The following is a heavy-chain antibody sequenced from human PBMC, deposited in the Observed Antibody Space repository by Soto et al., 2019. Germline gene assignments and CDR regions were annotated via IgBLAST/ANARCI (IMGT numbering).Heavy chain of an antibody. CDR2: IYYSGST. J-gene: IGHJ5*02. Sequence: SETLSLTCTVSGGSISSYYWSWIRQPPGKGLEWIGYIYYSGSTNYNPSLKSRVTISVDTSKNQFSLKLSSVTAADTAVYYCARLYMVRGVISRWFDPWGQGTLVTVSS. CDR3: ARLYMVRGVISRWFDP. D-gene: IGHD3-10*01. V-gene: IGHV4-59*08. CDR1: GGSISSYY.